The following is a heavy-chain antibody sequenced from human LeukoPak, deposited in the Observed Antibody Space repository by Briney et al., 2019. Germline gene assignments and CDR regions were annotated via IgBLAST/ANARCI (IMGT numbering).Heavy chain of an antibody. CDR1: GFTFSSYS. CDR2: ISSSSSTI. Sequence: GGSLRLSCAASGFTFSSYSMNWVRQAPGKGLEWVSCISSSSSTIYYVDSVKGRFTISRDNAKNTVYLQMNSLRAEDTAVYYCARDLPDYWGQGTLVTVSS. V-gene: IGHV3-48*04. J-gene: IGHJ4*02. CDR3: ARDLPDY.